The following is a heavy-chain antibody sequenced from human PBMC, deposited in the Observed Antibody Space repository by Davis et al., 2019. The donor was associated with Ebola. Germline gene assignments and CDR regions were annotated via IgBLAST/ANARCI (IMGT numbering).Heavy chain of an antibody. CDR3: ANSHLFIAARRFDY. V-gene: IGHV3-74*01. CDR1: GVTFRTYW. CDR2: INSDGSDT. D-gene: IGHD6-6*01. J-gene: IGHJ4*02. Sequence: PSETLSLTCAASGVTFRTYWMHWVRQAPGKGLVWVSRINSDGSDTVYADSVKGRFTISRDNSKNTLYLQMNSLRAEDTAVYYCANSHLFIAARRFDYWGQGTLVTVSS.